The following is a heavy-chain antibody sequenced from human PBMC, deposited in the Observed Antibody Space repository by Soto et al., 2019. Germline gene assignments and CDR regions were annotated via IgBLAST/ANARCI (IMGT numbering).Heavy chain of an antibody. Sequence: PSETLSLTCTVSGGSISSYYWSWIRQPPGKGLEWIGYIYYSGSTNYNPSLKSRVTISVDTSKNQFSLKLSSVTAADPAVYYCARGELYYDILREFDYGGQETLVTVS. CDR1: GGSISSYY. CDR2: IYYSGST. V-gene: IGHV4-59*01. CDR3: ARGELYYDILREFDY. J-gene: IGHJ4*02. D-gene: IGHD3-9*01.